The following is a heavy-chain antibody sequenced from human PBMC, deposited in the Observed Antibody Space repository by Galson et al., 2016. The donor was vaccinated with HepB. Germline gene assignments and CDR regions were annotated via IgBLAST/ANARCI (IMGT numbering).Heavy chain of an antibody. Sequence: LRLSCAVSGFTFSRYGMHWVRQAPGKGLEWVAVMSYDGSNKYYVESVKGRFTISRDNTKNILYLQMNSLRAEDTAMYYCAKDIDSSYTAPDSWGQGTLVTVSS. D-gene: IGHD5-18*01. CDR3: AKDIDSSYTAPDS. CDR2: MSYDGSNK. CDR1: GFTFSRYG. V-gene: IGHV3-30*18. J-gene: IGHJ4*02.